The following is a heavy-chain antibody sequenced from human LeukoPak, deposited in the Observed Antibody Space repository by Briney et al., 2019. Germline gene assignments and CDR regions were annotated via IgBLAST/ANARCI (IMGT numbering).Heavy chain of an antibody. D-gene: IGHD3-22*01. Sequence: SETLSLTCTVSGGSISSGSYFWHWIRQPAGKGLEWIGRIYTSGSTDYNPSLKSRVTISLDTSKNQFSLNLSSVTAADTAVYYCAREDSSGYYEPFDYWGQGTLVTVSS. CDR2: IYTSGST. J-gene: IGHJ4*02. CDR3: AREDSSGYYEPFDY. CDR1: GGSISSGSYF. V-gene: IGHV4-61*02.